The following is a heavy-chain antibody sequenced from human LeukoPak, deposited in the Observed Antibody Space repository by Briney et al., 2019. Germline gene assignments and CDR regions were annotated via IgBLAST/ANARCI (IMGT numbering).Heavy chain of an antibody. CDR3: ARRKGTAGNAFDI. V-gene: IGHV5-51*01. CDR2: IYPGDSDS. D-gene: IGHD3-10*01. Sequence: GESLKISGKGSGYSFTSYWIGWVRQMPGKGLEWMGIIYPGDSDSRYSPSFQGQVTISADKSISTAYLQWSSLKASDTAMYYCARRKGTAGNAFDIWGQGTMVTVSS. J-gene: IGHJ3*02. CDR1: GYSFTSYW.